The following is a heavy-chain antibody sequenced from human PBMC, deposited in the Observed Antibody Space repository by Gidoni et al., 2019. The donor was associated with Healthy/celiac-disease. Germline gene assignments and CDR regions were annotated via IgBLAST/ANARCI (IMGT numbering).Heavy chain of an antibody. CDR1: GFTFSNAW. V-gene: IGHV3-15*01. Sequence: EVQLVESGGGLVKPGGSLRLSCAASGFTFSNAWMSWVRQAPGKGLAWVGRIKSKTDGGTTDYAAPMKGRFTISRDDSKNTLYLQMNSLKTEDTAVYYCTTDLDIVVVPAAWGQGTLVTVSS. J-gene: IGHJ4*02. D-gene: IGHD2-2*01. CDR2: IKSKTDGGTT. CDR3: TTDLDIVVVPAA.